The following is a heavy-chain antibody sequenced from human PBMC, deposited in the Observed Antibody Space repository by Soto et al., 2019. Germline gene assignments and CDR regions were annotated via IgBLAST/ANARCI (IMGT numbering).Heavy chain of an antibody. D-gene: IGHD5-12*01. CDR2: INHSGST. J-gene: IGHJ4*02. CDR1: GGSFSGYY. CDR3: ARGSRGGYNPHFDY. V-gene: IGHV4-34*01. Sequence: KPSETLSLTCAVYGGSFSGYYWSWIRQPPGKGLEWIGEINHSGSTNYNPSLKSRVTISVDTSKNQFSLKLSSVTAADTAVYYCARGSRGGYNPHFDYWGQGTLVTVSS.